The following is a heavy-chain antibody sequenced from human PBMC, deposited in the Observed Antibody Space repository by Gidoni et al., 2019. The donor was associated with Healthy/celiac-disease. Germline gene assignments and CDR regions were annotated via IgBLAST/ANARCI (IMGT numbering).Heavy chain of an antibody. Sequence: QVQLQQWGAGLLKPSETLSLTCAVYGGSFSGYYWSWIRQPPGKGLEWIGEINHSGSTNYNPALKSRVTISVDTSKNQCSLKLSSVTAAETAVYYCARGPQYYYDSSGYYPHWGQGTLVTVSS. D-gene: IGHD3-22*01. CDR2: INHSGST. J-gene: IGHJ4*02. CDR1: GGSFSGYY. V-gene: IGHV4-34*01. CDR3: ARGPQYYYDSSGYYPH.